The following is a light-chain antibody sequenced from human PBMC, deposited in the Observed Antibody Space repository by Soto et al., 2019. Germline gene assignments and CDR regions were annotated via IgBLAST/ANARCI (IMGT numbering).Light chain of an antibody. CDR3: SSYAGSNNLGV. J-gene: IGLJ2*01. Sequence: QSALTQPLSASGSPGQPVTISSTGTSSDVGGYKYVSWYQQHPGKAPKLMIYEVSKRPSGVPDRFSGSKSGNTASLTVSGLQSEDKADYYCSSYAGSNNLGVFGGGTKLTVL. CDR1: SSDVGGYKY. V-gene: IGLV2-8*01. CDR2: EVS.